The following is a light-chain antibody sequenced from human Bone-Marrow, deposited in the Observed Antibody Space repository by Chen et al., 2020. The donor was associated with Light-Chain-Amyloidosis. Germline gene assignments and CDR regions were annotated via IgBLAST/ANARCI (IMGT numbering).Light chain of an antibody. CDR2: EGT. Sequence: SALTQPASVSGSPGQSITISCTGTNSDVGNHNLFPWYQQHPGKAPQLISYEGTKRPSGNSVRYSGSRSSDTASLTITGLQAEDEADYHCYAYAGSSTWVFGGGTKLTVL. CDR3: YAYAGSSTWV. CDR1: NSDVGNHNL. V-gene: IGLV2-23*01. J-gene: IGLJ2*01.